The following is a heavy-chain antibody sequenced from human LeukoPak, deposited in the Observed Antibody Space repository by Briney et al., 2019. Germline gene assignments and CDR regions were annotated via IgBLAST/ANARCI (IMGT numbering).Heavy chain of an antibody. D-gene: IGHD6-13*01. CDR2: ISGSGGST. CDR3: AKDRGYSSSWYIDY. Sequence: GGSLRLSCAALGFTFRSYAISWVRQAPGKGLEWVSAISGSGGSTYYIDSVKGRFTISRDNSKNTLYLQMDSLRAEDTAMYYCAKDRGYSSSWYIDYWGQGTLVTVSS. J-gene: IGHJ4*02. CDR1: GFTFRSYA. V-gene: IGHV3-23*01.